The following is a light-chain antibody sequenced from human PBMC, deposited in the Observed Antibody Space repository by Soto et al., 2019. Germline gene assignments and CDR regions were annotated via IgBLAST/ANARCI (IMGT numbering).Light chain of an antibody. CDR3: QQYNNWPQT. CDR1: LSVSSD. Sequence: EIVMTQSPATLSLSPGERATLSCRASLSVSSDLAWYRQKPGQAPRLLIYRAFTRATGIPARFSGSGSGTEFTLTISSLQSEDFAVYYCQQYNNWPQTFGQGTKVDIK. J-gene: IGKJ1*01. CDR2: RAF. V-gene: IGKV3-15*01.